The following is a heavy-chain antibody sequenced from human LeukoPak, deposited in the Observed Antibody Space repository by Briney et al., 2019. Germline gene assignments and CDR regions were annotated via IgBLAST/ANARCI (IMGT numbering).Heavy chain of an antibody. Sequence: SETLSLTCTVSGGSISSSSYYWGWIRQPPGKGLEWIGSIYYSGSTYYNPSLKSRVTIFVDTSKNQFSLKLSSVTAADTAVYYCARESSITIFGVVISAFDIWGQGTMVTVSS. CDR3: ARESSITIFGVVISAFDI. CDR2: IYYSGST. J-gene: IGHJ3*02. V-gene: IGHV4-39*02. D-gene: IGHD3-3*01. CDR1: GGSISSSSYY.